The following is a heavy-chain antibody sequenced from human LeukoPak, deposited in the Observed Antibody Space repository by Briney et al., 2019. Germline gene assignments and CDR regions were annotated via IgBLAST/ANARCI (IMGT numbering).Heavy chain of an antibody. J-gene: IGHJ2*01. V-gene: IGHV1-69*06. CDR1: GGSFNSYA. CDR3: ARSQPLAYFDL. CDR2: IIPIFGTA. Sequence: TVKVSCKASGGSFNSYAISWVRQAPGQGLEWMGGIIPIFGTANYAQKFQGRVTITADKSTNTAYMELSSLRSEDTAVYYCARSQPLAYFDLWGRGTLVTVSS.